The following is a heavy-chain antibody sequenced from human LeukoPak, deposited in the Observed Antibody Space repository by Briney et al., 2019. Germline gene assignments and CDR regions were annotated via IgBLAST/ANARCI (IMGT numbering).Heavy chain of an antibody. Sequence: NASETLSLTCTVSGGSISTYYWSCIRQPPGNGLEWIGYIYYTGSSDYNPSLKSRVTISVDTSKNQFSLKLSSVTAADTALYYCARQSGYNNGWPGGWFDPWGQGTLVTVSS. CDR2: IYYTGSS. V-gene: IGHV4-59*08. J-gene: IGHJ5*02. D-gene: IGHD6-19*01. CDR1: GGSISTYY. CDR3: ARQSGYNNGWPGGWFDP.